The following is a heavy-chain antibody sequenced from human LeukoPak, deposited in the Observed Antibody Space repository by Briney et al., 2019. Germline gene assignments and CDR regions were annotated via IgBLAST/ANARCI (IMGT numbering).Heavy chain of an antibody. CDR3: ARASGDSSNYDFPKPYSY. CDR2: VIPIFGTA. Sequence: SVKVSCKASGGAFSNFAISWVRQAPGQGLEWMGGVIPIFGTANYAQRFQGRVTITADESTSTVYMELSSLRSEDTAMYYCARASGDSSNYDFPKPYSYWGQGTLVTVS. V-gene: IGHV1-69*13. J-gene: IGHJ4*02. CDR1: GGAFSNFA. D-gene: IGHD3-22*01.